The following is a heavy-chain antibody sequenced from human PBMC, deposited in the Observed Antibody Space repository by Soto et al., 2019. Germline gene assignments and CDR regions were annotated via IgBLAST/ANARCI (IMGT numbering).Heavy chain of an antibody. D-gene: IGHD3-9*01. V-gene: IGHV4-34*01. CDR1: GGSCSGYY. CDR3: ARTSFLYYDILTGYYTPFDY. J-gene: IGHJ4*02. CDR2: INHSGST. Sequence: SSETLSLTCAVYGGSCSGYYWSWIRQPPGKGLEWIGEINHSGSTNYNPSLKSRVTISVDTSKNQFSRKLSSVTAADTAVYYCARTSFLYYDILTGYYTPFDYWGQGTLVTVSS.